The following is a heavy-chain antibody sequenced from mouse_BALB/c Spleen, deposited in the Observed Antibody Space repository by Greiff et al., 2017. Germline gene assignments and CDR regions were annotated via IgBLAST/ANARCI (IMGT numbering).Heavy chain of an antibody. J-gene: IGHJ4*01. D-gene: IGHD2-2*01. CDR1: GYTFTSYW. Sequence: QVQLQQPGAELVKPGASVKMSCKASGYTFTSYWMHWVKQRPGQSLEWIGVIDPSDSYTSYNQKFKGKATLTVDTSSSTAYMQLSSLTSEDSAVYYCTSRPDYGYDGYAMDYWGQGTSVTVSS. CDR2: IDPSDSYT. V-gene: IGHV1S127*01. CDR3: TSRPDYGYDGYAMDY.